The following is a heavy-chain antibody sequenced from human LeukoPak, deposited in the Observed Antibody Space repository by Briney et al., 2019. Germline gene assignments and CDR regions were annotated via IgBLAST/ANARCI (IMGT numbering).Heavy chain of an antibody. CDR2: SRKKGNTYTT. CDR1: GLTISDHQ. J-gene: IGHJ3*02. V-gene: IGHV3-72*01. CDR3: ARATYSGSTDAFDI. D-gene: IGHD1-26*01. Sequence: PGGSLRLSCAASGLTISDHQMDWIRQAPGKGLEWVGRSRKKGNTYTTEYAASVKGRITISRDDSKNSLYLQLNSLKTEDTAVYYCARATYSGSTDAFDIWGQGTMVTVSS.